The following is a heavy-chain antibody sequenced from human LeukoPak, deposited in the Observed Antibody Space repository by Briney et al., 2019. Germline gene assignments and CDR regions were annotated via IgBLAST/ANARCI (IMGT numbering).Heavy chain of an antibody. J-gene: IGHJ6*03. CDR3: AKSFYYYYYMDV. V-gene: IGHV3-23*01. CDR1: GFTFSSYA. CDR2: ISGSDDDT. Sequence: PGGPLRLSCAASGFTFSSYAMNWVSQAPGKGLEWVSAISGSDDDTYYADSVKGRFTISRDNSKNTLYLQMNSLRAEDTAVYYCAKSFYYYYYMDVWGRGTTVTVSS.